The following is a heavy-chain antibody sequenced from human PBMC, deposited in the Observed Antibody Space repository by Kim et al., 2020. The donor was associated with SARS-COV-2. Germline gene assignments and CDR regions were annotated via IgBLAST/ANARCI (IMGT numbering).Heavy chain of an antibody. J-gene: IGHJ4*02. V-gene: IGHV5-51*01. D-gene: IGHD3-9*01. CDR3: ARRLTEVETHYFDY. Sequence: YSPSFQGQVTISADRSSSTAYLQWSSLKASDTAMYYCARRLTEVETHYFDYWGQGTVVAVSS.